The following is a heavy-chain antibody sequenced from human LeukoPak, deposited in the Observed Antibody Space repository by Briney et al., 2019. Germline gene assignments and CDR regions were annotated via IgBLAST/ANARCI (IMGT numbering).Heavy chain of an antibody. CDR3: ASSGSMVQGVIIPLDAFDI. D-gene: IGHD3-10*01. CDR1: GGSISSFS. V-gene: IGHV4-4*07. CDR2: VYSSGST. J-gene: IGHJ3*02. Sequence: PSETLSLTCTVSGGSISSFSWSWIRQPAGKGLEWIGRVYSSGSTNYNPSLKSRVTMSVDTSKNQFSLKLTSVTAADTAVYYCASSGSMVQGVIIPLDAFDIWGQGTMVTVSS.